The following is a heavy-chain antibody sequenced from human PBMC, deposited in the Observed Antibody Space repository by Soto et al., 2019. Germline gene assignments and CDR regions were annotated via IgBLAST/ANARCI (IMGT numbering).Heavy chain of an antibody. V-gene: IGHV4-39*01. CDR3: GRHDHSDHGDTNWFDP. CDR1: GDSITTSPDY. J-gene: IGHJ5*02. D-gene: IGHD4-17*01. CDR2: ISYSGHT. Sequence: QLQLQESGPGLVIPSETLSLTCTVSGDSITTSPDYWAWIRRPPGKGLEWIASISYSGHTFYNPSRRSRVNTSVDTYKNQFSLKVTSVTAADTAVYFCGRHDHSDHGDTNWFDPWGQGILVTVSS.